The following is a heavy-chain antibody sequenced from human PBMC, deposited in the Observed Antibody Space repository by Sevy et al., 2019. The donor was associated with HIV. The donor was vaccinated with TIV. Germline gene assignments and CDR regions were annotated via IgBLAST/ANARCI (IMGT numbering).Heavy chain of an antibody. Sequence: GESLKISCKGSAYTFTTHWIGWVRQMPGKGLEWMGIMSPGDSDPRYSPSFQGQVTMSVAKSVSTANLKWQSLETSDTAIYYCARLDSYSIGWSPRYYFDYWGQGTLVTVSS. CDR2: MSPGDSDP. V-gene: IGHV5-51*01. CDR3: ARLDSYSIGWSPRYYFDY. CDR1: AYTFTTHW. J-gene: IGHJ4*02. D-gene: IGHD6-19*01.